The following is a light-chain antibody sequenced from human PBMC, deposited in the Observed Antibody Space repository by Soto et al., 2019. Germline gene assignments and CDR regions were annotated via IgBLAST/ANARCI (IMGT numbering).Light chain of an antibody. CDR3: LQVNSFPLS. V-gene: IGKV1-9*01. CDR2: AAS. Sequence: LQMTQSPSSLSGSVGDRFTIPFWASQGISSYLAWYQQKPGKAPKFLIYAASTLQSGVPSRFTGSGSGTDFTLTITSLQPDDFATYYCLQVNSFPLSFGGGTKVDI. J-gene: IGKJ4*01. CDR1: QGISSY.